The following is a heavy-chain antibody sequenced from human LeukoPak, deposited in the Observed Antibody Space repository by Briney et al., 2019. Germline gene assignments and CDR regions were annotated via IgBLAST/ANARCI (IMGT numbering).Heavy chain of an antibody. CDR3: ARAPWGSGWYVGGVYYYYYMDV. CDR2: IYTSGST. V-gene: IGHV4-4*07. Sequence: ASETLSLTCTVSGGSISSYYWSWVRQPAGKGLEWIGRIYTSGSTNYNPSLKSRVTMSVDTSKNQFSLKLSSVTAADTAVYYCARAPWGSGWYVGGVYYYYYMDVWGKGTTVTVSS. J-gene: IGHJ6*03. D-gene: IGHD6-19*01. CDR1: GGSISSYY.